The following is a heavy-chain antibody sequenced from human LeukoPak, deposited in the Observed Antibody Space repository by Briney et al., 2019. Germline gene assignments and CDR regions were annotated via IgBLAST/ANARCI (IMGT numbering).Heavy chain of an antibody. V-gene: IGHV1-2*06. Sequence: ASVKVSCKASGYTFTGYYMHWVRQAPGQGLEWMGRINPNSGGTNYAQKFQGRVTITTDESTSTAYMELSSLRSEDTAVYYCARTQPNDYGDSLYYFDYWGQGTLVTVSS. CDR1: GYTFTGYY. CDR3: ARTQPNDYGDSLYYFDY. D-gene: IGHD4-17*01. CDR2: INPNSGGT. J-gene: IGHJ4*02.